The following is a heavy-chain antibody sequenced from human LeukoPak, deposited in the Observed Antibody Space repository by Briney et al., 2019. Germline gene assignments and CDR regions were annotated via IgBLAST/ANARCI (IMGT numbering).Heavy chain of an antibody. Sequence: GGSLRLSCAASGFTFSSYGMHWVRQAPGKGLEWVAVISYDGSNKYYADSVKGRFTISRDNSKNTLYLQMNSLRAEDTAVYYCAKDHESGYYFDYWGQGTLVTVSS. CDR1: GFTFSSYG. J-gene: IGHJ4*02. CDR2: ISYDGSNK. V-gene: IGHV3-30*18. CDR3: AKDHESGYYFDY.